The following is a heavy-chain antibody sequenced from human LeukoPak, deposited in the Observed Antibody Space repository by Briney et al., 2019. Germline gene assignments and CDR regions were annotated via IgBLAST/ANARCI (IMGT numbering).Heavy chain of an antibody. Sequence: SETLSLTCTVSGCSISSYYWSWIRQPAGKGLEWIGRIHTSGSTNYNPSLKSRVTMSVDTSKNQFSLKLSSVTAADTAVYYCARVLRYFDWLPNFDYWGQGTLVTVSS. V-gene: IGHV4-4*07. CDR1: GCSISSYY. CDR3: ARVLRYFDWLPNFDY. CDR2: IHTSGST. D-gene: IGHD3-9*01. J-gene: IGHJ4*02.